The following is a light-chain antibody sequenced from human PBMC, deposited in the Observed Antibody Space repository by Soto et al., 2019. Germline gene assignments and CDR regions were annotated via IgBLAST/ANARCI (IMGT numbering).Light chain of an antibody. Sequence: QSALTQPASVSGSPGQSITISCTGTSSDIGDYDYVSWYQHLPGKAPKLLIFDVTHRPSGVSDRFSGSKSGNTASLTISGVRPEDEADYYCAAWDDSLNGYVFGTGTKLTVL. J-gene: IGLJ1*01. CDR3: AAWDDSLNGYV. CDR1: SSDIGDYDY. V-gene: IGLV2-14*01. CDR2: DVT.